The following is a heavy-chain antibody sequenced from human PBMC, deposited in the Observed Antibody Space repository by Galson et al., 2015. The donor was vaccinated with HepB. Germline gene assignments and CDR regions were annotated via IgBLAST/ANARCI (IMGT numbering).Heavy chain of an antibody. J-gene: IGHJ4*02. V-gene: IGHV3-30*02. D-gene: IGHD4-11*01. CDR1: GFTFSNCG. CDR3: AKDASNYYIHY. Sequence: SLRLSCAASGFTFSNCGMHWVRQAPGKGLEWVAFIGYDGSKKYYADSAKGRFTISRDNSKNTLYLQMNSLRAEDTAVYYCAKDASNYYIHYWAQGTLVTISS. CDR2: IGYDGSKK.